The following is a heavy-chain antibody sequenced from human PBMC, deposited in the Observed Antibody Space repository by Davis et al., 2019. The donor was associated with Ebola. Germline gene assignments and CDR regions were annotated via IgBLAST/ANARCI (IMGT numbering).Heavy chain of an antibody. CDR3: AREYYDRSFDY. Sequence: HTGGSLRLSCAASGFTFSSYWMHWVRQAPGKGLVWVSRINSDGSSTSYADSVRGRFTISRDNSKNTLYLQMNSLRAEDTAVYYCAREYYDRSFDYWGQGTLVTVSS. J-gene: IGHJ4*02. CDR1: GFTFSSYW. D-gene: IGHD3-22*01. V-gene: IGHV3-74*01. CDR2: INSDGSST.